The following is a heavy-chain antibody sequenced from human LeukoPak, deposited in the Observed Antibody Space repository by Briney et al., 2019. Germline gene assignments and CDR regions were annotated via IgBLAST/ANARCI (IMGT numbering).Heavy chain of an antibody. CDR3: VRGEKDYYYGLDV. V-gene: IGHV3-53*01. D-gene: IGHD1-26*01. Sequence: GGSLRLSCVASGXTVNWNTMNWVRQAPGKGLEWVSASYSTGNTYYADSVKGRFTMFRDNSENTVYLEMSSLRAEDSAMYYCVRGEKDYYYGLDVWGQGTTVTVSS. CDR1: GXTVNWNT. CDR2: SYSTGNT. J-gene: IGHJ6*02.